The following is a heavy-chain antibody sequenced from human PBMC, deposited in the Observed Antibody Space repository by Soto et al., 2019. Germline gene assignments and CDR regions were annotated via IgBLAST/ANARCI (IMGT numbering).Heavy chain of an antibody. CDR1: GYTFTHYG. V-gene: IGHV1-18*01. CDR2: ISAYDGNR. Sequence: QVQLLQSGAEVKKPGASVKVSCKASGYTFTHYGITWLRQAPGQGPEWMGWISAYDGNRDYAQNLQDRVTMTTDTSTSIAYMELRSLRADDTAVYYCARPKNDIFTDSYTYLFDPGGEGTLVTVSS. J-gene: IGHJ5*02. CDR3: ARPKNDIFTDSYTYLFDP. D-gene: IGHD3-9*01.